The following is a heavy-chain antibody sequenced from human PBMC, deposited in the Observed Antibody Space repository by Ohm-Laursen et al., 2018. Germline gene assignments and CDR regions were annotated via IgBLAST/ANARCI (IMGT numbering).Heavy chain of an antibody. CDR1: GFTFSSYE. V-gene: IGHV3-48*03. CDR2: IRSSGGTI. CDR3: ASYREYFHH. J-gene: IGHJ1*01. D-gene: IGHD3-16*02. Sequence: GSLRLSCTASGFTFSSYEMNWVRQAPGKGLEWVSYIRSSGGTIYYADSVKGRFTISRDNAKNSVYLQMNSLRVEDTAVYYCASYREYFHHWGQGTLVTVSS.